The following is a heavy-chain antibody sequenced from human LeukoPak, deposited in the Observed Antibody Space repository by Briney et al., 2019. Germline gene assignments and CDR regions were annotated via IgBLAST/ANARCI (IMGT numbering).Heavy chain of an antibody. V-gene: IGHV3-53*01. CDR1: GFTVSNNY. J-gene: IGHJ5*02. Sequence: GGSLRLSCAASGFTVSNNYMSWVRQAPGKGLEWVSVTYSGGRTYYADSVKGRFTISRDNAKNTLYVQMNSLRAEDTAVYYCARGFRVATIDWFDPWGRGTLVTVSS. D-gene: IGHD5-12*01. CDR2: TYSGGRT. CDR3: ARGFRVATIDWFDP.